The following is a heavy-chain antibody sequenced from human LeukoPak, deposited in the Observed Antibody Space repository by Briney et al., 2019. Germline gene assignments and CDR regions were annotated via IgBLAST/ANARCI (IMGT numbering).Heavy chain of an antibody. CDR1: GYTFTDYF. CDR2: INAGNGNT. CDR3: ARDRASYDSGAFDI. J-gene: IGHJ3*02. Sequence: ASVKVSCKASGYTFTDYFMNWMRQAPGQRLEWMGWINAGNGNTKYSQKLQGRVTITRDTSSSTAYMQLSSLRSEDTAVYYCARDRASYDSGAFDIWGQGTMVTVSS. V-gene: IGHV1/OR15-3*02. D-gene: IGHD3-16*01.